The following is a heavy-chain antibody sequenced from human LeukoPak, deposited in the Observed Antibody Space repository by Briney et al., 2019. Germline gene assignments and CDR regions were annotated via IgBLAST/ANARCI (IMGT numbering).Heavy chain of an antibody. Sequence: SETLSLTCTVSSGSISTSNYYWGWVRQPPGKALEWIGNIFYSGSTYYNPSLKSRVTISVDTSKNQFSLKLSSVTAADTAVYYCASFYCSGGSCYQYFSYYYMDVWGKGTTVTVSS. J-gene: IGHJ6*03. D-gene: IGHD2-15*01. CDR2: IFYSGST. CDR3: ASFYCSGGSCYQYFSYYYMDV. CDR1: SGSISTSNYY. V-gene: IGHV4-39*07.